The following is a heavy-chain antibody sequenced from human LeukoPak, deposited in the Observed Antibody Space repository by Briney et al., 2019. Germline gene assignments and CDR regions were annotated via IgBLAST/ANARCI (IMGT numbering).Heavy chain of an antibody. J-gene: IGHJ4*02. Sequence: GGSLRLSCAASGFTFTSYGMSWVRQAPGKGLGWVSAISGSGGSTYYADSVKGRFTISRDNSKNTLYLQMNSRRDEDTAVYYCARGPSGYHDNGGQGTLVTVSS. CDR3: ARGPSGYHDN. D-gene: IGHD5-12*01. CDR2: ISGSGGST. CDR1: GFTFTSYG. V-gene: IGHV3-23*01.